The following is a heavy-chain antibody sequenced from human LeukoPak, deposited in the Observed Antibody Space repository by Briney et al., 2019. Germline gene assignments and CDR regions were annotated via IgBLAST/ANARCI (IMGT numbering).Heavy chain of an antibody. V-gene: IGHV4-34*01. CDR2: IYYSGST. CDR1: GGSFSGYY. D-gene: IGHD3-22*01. Sequence: SETLSLTCAVYGGSFSGYYWSWIRQPPGKGLEWIGSIYYSGSTYYNPSLKSRVTISVDTSKNQFSLKLSSVTAADTAVYYCASPGGDDSSGYSIPYYFDYWGQGTLVTVSS. CDR3: ASPGGDDSSGYSIPYYFDY. J-gene: IGHJ4*02.